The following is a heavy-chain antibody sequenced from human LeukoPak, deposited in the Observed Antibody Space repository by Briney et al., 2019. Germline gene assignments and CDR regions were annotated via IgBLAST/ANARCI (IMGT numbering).Heavy chain of an antibody. CDR3: ASGGTTTIREGY. CDR1: GFTFSSYS. D-gene: IGHD1-1*01. CDR2: ISSSSSYI. Sequence: GGSLRLSCAASGFTFSSYSMNWVRQAPGKGLEWVSSISSSSSYIYYADSVKGRFTISRDNAKNSLYLQMNSLRAEDTAVYYCASGGTTTIREGYWGQGTLVTVSS. V-gene: IGHV3-21*01. J-gene: IGHJ4*02.